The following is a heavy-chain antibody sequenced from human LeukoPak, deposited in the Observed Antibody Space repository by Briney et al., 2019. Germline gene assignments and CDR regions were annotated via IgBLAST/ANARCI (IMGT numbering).Heavy chain of an antibody. J-gene: IGHJ5*02. CDR3: ARHSYYYDGSGRNWFDP. CDR2: IYYSGSA. CDR1: GGSISSYY. V-gene: IGHV4-59*08. Sequence: SETLSLTCTVSGGSISSYYWSWIRQPPGKGLEWIGYIYYSGSANYNPSLKSRVTISVDTSKNQFSLKLRSVTAADTAVYYCARHSYYYDGSGRNWFDPWGQGTLSPSPQ. D-gene: IGHD3-22*01.